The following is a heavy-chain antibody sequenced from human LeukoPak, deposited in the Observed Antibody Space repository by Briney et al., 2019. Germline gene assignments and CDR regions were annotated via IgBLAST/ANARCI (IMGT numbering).Heavy chain of an antibody. Sequence: QPGESLKISCAASGFPFSSYAMSWVRQAPGKGLEWVSSITSSGAATYYADSVKGRFTISRDNSDNTLYLQMNSLRAEDTAVYYCAKDRPNYYGSNGHYYKLNGDCWGQGTLVTVSS. CDR3: AKDRPNYYGSNGHYYKLNGDC. V-gene: IGHV3-23*01. D-gene: IGHD3-22*01. CDR1: GFPFSSYA. CDR2: ITSSGAAT. J-gene: IGHJ4*02.